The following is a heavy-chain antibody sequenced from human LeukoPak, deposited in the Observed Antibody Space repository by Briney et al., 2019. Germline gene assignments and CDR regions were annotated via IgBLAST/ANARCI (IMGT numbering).Heavy chain of an antibody. CDR3: ARDLVSGAYTFDI. J-gene: IGHJ3*02. V-gene: IGHV3-48*03. CDR2: ISSSGATI. D-gene: IGHD3-16*01. CDR1: GSTFSS. Sequence: GGSLRLSCAASGSTFSSFSTYDFNWVRQAPGKGLEWVSYISSSGATIYYADSVKGRFTVSRDNAKNSLYLQKNSLRAEDTAIYYCARDLVSGAYTFDIWGHGTMVTVSS.